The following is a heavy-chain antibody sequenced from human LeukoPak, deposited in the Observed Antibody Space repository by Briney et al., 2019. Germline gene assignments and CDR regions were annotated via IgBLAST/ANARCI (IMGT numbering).Heavy chain of an antibody. CDR2: INPSGGST. CDR3: ARATYYYDSSGFPLDAFDI. Sequence: ASVTVSCMASGYTFTSYYMHWVRQAPGQGLEWMGIINPSGGSTSYAQKFQGRVTMTRDMSTSTVYMELRSLRSEDTAVYYCARATYYYDSSGFPLDAFDIWGQGTMVTVSS. D-gene: IGHD3-22*01. V-gene: IGHV1-46*01. CDR1: GYTFTSYY. J-gene: IGHJ3*02.